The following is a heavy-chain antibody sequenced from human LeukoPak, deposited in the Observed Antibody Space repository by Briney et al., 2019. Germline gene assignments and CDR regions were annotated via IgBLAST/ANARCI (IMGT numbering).Heavy chain of an antibody. CDR3: AKAARSS. D-gene: IGHD6-13*01. Sequence: PSQTLSLTCTVSGGSVTSGGYYWSWIRQHPGKGLEWIGYVYYTGSTYYNPSLKSRVTISPDTSKNHFSLKVSSVTAEDTAVYYCAKAARSSWGQGTLVTVSS. CDR2: VYYTGST. CDR1: GGSVTSGGYY. J-gene: IGHJ4*02. V-gene: IGHV4-31*03.